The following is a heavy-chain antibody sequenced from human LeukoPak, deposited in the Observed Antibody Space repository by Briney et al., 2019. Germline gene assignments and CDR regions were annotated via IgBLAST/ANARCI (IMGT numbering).Heavy chain of an antibody. CDR2: IYYSGST. CDR1: GGSISSSSYY. CDR3: ARISSYSYYFDY. V-gene: IGHV4-39*01. Sequence: SETLSLTCTVSGGSISSSSYYWGWIRQPPGKGLEWIGSIYYSGSTYYNPSLKSRVTISVDTSKNQFSLKLSSVTAADTAVYYCARISSYSYYFDYWGQGTLVTVSS. D-gene: IGHD3-10*01. J-gene: IGHJ4*02.